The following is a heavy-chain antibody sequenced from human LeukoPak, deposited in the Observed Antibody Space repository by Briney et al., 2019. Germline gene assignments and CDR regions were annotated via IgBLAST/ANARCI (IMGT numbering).Heavy chain of an antibody. J-gene: IGHJ5*02. CDR3: AREFYRRGES. Sequence: GGSLRLSCAASGFTFSNNYMSCIRQAPGKGLEWISYVSTSSSHTNYADSVKGRFTISRDDAKNSLYLQMNGLRAEDTAVYYCAREFYRRGESWGQGTLVIDSS. CDR2: VSTSSSHT. D-gene: IGHD3-10*01. CDR1: GFTFSNNY. V-gene: IGHV3-11*06.